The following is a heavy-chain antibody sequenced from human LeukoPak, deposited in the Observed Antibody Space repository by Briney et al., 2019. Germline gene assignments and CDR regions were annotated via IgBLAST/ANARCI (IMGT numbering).Heavy chain of an antibody. CDR1: GGTFSSYA. CDR2: IYPRDGST. Sequence: AASVKVSCKASGGTFSSYAISWVRQAPGQGLEWMGMIYPRDGSTSYAQRFQDRVTVTRDTSTSTVHMELSGLRSEDTAVYYCAGDQEGFDYWGQGTQVTVSS. V-gene: IGHV1-46*01. J-gene: IGHJ4*02. CDR3: AGDQEGFDY.